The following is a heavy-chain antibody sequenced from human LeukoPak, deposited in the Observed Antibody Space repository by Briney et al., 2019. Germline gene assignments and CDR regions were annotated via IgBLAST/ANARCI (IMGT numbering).Heavy chain of an antibody. CDR1: GGSISSYS. CDR2: ISYTENT. J-gene: IGHJ5*02. Sequence: PSETLCLSCTVSGGSISSYSWTWIRQAPGKGLEWIGNISYTENTNYNSSLKSRVTMSVDTSKNQFSLNLSAVTAADTALYYCARDSGNYGADWFAPWGQGTLVTVSS. CDR3: ARDSGNYGADWFAP. V-gene: IGHV4-59*01. D-gene: IGHD1-26*01.